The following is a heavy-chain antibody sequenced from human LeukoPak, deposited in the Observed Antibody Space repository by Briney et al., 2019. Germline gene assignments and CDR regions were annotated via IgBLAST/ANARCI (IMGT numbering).Heavy chain of an antibody. J-gene: IGHJ4*02. CDR3: VRHFLFFSSSGFFDY. V-gene: IGHV4-39*01. CDR1: GGSISSSSYY. D-gene: IGHD3-22*01. CDR2: IYYSGST. Sequence: SETLSLTCTVSGGSISSSSYYWGWIRQPPGKGLEWIGSIYYSGSTYYNPSLKSRVTISVDTSKNQFSLKLSSVTAADTAVYYCVRHFLFFSSSGFFDYWGQGTLVTVSS.